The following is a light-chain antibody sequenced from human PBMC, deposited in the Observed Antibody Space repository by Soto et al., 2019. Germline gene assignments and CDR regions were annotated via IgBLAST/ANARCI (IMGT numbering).Light chain of an antibody. CDR3: SSYAGSNNFV. Sequence: QSALTQPPSASGSPGQSVTISCTGTSXDVGGYNYVSWYQQHPGKAPKLMIYEASKRPSGVPDRFSGSKSGNTASLTVSGLQAEDEADYYCSSYAGSNNFVFGTGTKGTVL. CDR1: SXDVGGYNY. CDR2: EAS. J-gene: IGLJ1*01. V-gene: IGLV2-8*01.